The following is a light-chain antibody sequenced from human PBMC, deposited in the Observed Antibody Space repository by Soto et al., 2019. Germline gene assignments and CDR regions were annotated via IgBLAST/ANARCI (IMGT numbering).Light chain of an antibody. J-gene: IGKJ1*01. V-gene: IGKV1-39*01. Sequence: DIQMTQSPSSLSASVGYRFTITCRASQSISSYLNWYQQKPGKAPKLLIYAASTLQSGVPSRFSGSGSGTDFTLTISCLQSEDFATYYCQQYYSYPQTFGQGTKGDIK. CDR2: AAS. CDR1: QSISSY. CDR3: QQYYSYPQT.